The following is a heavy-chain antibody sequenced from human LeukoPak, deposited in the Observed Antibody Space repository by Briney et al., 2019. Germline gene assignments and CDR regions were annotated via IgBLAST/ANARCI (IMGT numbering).Heavy chain of an antibody. V-gene: IGHV3-7*03. CDR3: ARGAYSTVLTGY. J-gene: IGHJ4*02. Sequence: PGGSLRLSCAASGFTFNSYWMSWVRQAPGKGLEWVANIQQDGSEKSYVDSVKGRFTISRDNAKESLYLQMHSLRAEDTAVYFCARGAYSTVLTGYWGQGTLVTVSS. CDR1: GFTFNSYW. CDR2: IQQDGSEK. D-gene: IGHD4-23*01.